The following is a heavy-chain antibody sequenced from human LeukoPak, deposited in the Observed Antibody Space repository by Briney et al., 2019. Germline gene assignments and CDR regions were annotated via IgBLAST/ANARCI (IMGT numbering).Heavy chain of an antibody. D-gene: IGHD6-19*01. Sequence: SETLSLTCTVSGGSVSSGGYSWSWIRQPPGKGLEWIGYIYYSENTNYNPSLKSRVTISVDTSKNQFSLKLSFVTAADTAVYYCAREVAAVAGTDYWGQGTLVTVSS. CDR3: AREVAAVAGTDY. CDR2: IYYSENT. V-gene: IGHV4-61*08. J-gene: IGHJ4*02. CDR1: GGSVSSGGYS.